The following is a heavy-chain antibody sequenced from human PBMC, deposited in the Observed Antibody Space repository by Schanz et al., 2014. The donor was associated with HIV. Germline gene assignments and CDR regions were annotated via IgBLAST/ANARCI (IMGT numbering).Heavy chain of an antibody. CDR2: ITDSGDKT. CDR3: AQMGAFSPFPL. V-gene: IGHV3-23*01. CDR1: ERSLSHKG. J-gene: IGHJ3*01. Sequence: EALLLESGGGWVQPGGEMRGEGRGSERSLSHKGRKWARQAPGKGLQWVSSITDSGDKTDYTDSVKGRFTISRDNSRNTLFLQMDSLRVDDTAVYYCAQMGAFSPFPLWPHGTVVTVSS. D-gene: IGHD3-16*01.